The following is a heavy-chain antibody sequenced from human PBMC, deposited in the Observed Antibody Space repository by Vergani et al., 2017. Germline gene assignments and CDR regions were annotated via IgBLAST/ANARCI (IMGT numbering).Heavy chain of an antibody. CDR1: GFTFSSYA. J-gene: IGHJ5*02. V-gene: IGHV3-30*01. CDR2: ISYDGSNK. CDR3: ARTWPAGSLYQLPNWFDP. D-gene: IGHD2-2*01. Sequence: QVQLVESGGGVVQPGRSLRLSCAASGFTFSSYAMHWVRQAPGKGLEWVAVISYDGSNKYYADSVKGRFTISRDNSKNTLYLQMNSLRAEDTAVYYCARTWPAGSLYQLPNWFDPWGQGTLVTVSS.